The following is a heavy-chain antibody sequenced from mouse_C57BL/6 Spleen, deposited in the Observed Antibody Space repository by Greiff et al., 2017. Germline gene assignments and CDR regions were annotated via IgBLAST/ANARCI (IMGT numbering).Heavy chain of an antibody. Sequence: EVKLVESGGGLVKPGGSLKLSCAASGFTFSDYGMHWVRQAPEKGLEWVAYISSGSSTIYYADTVKGRFTISRDNAKNTLFLQMDSVRSEDAGMYYCSSPPMDYWGQGTSVTVSS. CDR2: ISSGSSTI. J-gene: IGHJ4*01. CDR3: SSPPMDY. CDR1: GFTFSDYG. D-gene: IGHD1-1*01. V-gene: IGHV5-17*01.